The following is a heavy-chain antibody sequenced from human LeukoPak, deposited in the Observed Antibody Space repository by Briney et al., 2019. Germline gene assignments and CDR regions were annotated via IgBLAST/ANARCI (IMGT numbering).Heavy chain of an antibody. V-gene: IGHV3-48*02. CDR2: ISSSSSTI. J-gene: IGHJ4*02. CDR3: ARGALDFDY. Sequence: GGSLRLSCAASGFTFSSYSMNWVRQAPGRGLEWVSYISSSSSTIYYADSVRGRFTISRDNAKNSLYLHMNSLKDEDTAVYYCARGALDFDYWGQGTLVTVSS. CDR1: GFTFSSYS.